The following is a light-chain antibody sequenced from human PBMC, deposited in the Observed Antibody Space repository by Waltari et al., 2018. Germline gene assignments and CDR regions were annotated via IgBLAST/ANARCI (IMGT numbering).Light chain of an antibody. V-gene: IGLV2-14*03. CDR2: DVN. CDR3: ASYTSTNTVL. J-gene: IGLJ2*01. CDR1: NSDIGYYNF. Sequence: QSALTQPASVSGSLCQSSTVSCAGTNSDIGYYNFFSWYQQHPGKAPKLMIFDVNRWPSGVSHRFSGSKAGNTASLTISGLQAEDEADYFCASYTSTNTVLFGGGTKVTVL.